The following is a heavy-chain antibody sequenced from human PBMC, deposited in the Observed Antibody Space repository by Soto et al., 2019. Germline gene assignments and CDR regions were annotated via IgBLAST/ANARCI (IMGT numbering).Heavy chain of an antibody. CDR2: ISAYNGNT. D-gene: IGHD6-13*01. CDR3: ARGLPSGIAAAGTCMDV. V-gene: IGHV1-18*01. Sequence: ASVKVSCKASGYTFTSYGISWVRQAPGQGLEWMGWISAYNGNTNYAQKLQGRVTMTTDTSTSTAYMELRSLRSDDTAVYYCARGLPSGIAAAGTCMDVWGQGTTVTVSS. J-gene: IGHJ6*02. CDR1: GYTFTSYG.